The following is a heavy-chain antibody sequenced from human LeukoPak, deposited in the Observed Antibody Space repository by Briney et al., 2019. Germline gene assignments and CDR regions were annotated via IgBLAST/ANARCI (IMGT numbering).Heavy chain of an antibody. D-gene: IGHD1-26*01. CDR3: ARYSGSYPIDY. V-gene: IGHV4-34*01. CDR1: GGSFSGYY. CDR2: INHSGST. Sequence: SGTLSLTCAVYGGSFSGYYWSWIRQPPGKGLEWIGEINHSGSTNYNPSLKSRVTISVDTSKNQFSLKLSSVTAADTAVYYCARYSGSYPIDYWGQGTLVTVSS. J-gene: IGHJ4*02.